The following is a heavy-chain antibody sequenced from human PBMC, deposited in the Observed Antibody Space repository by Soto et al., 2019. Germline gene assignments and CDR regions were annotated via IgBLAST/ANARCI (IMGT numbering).Heavy chain of an antibody. V-gene: IGHV1-69*02. CDR2: IIPILGIA. CDR1: GGTFSSYT. D-gene: IGHD1-26*01. Sequence: VQLVQSGAEVKKPGSSVKVSCKASGGTFSSYTISWVRQAPGQGLEWMGRIIPILGIANYAQKFQGRVTITADKSTSTAYMELSSLRSEDTAVYYCASPLIVGATKPNAFDIWGQGTMVTVSS. J-gene: IGHJ3*02. CDR3: ASPLIVGATKPNAFDI.